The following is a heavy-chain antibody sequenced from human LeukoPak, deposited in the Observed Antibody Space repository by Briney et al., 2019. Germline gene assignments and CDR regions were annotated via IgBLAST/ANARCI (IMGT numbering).Heavy chain of an antibody. CDR3: ARFGSYSVRTYYYMDV. CDR2: ISSSGSTI. CDR1: GFTLSRYS. Sequence: GGSLRLSCAGSGFTLSRYSMNWVRQAPGKGLEWVSYISSSGSTIYYADSVKGRFTISKDNAKNSLYLQMNSLRAEDTAVYYCARFGSYSVRTYYYMDVWGKGTTVTISS. J-gene: IGHJ6*03. V-gene: IGHV3-48*04. D-gene: IGHD1-26*01.